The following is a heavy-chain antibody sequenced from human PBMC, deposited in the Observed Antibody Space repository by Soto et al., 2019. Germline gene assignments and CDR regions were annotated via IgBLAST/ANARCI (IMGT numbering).Heavy chain of an antibody. CDR2: ISAYNGNT. J-gene: IGHJ6*03. D-gene: IGHD3-3*01. CDR1: GYTFTSYG. Sequence: GASVKVSCKASGYTFTSYGISWVRQAPGQGLEWMGWISAYNGNTNYAQKLQGRVTMTTDTSTSTAYMELRSLRSDDTAVYYCARVRGYYVLRFLEWLPSYYYMDVWGKGTTVTVSS. CDR3: ARVRGYYVLRFLEWLPSYYYMDV. V-gene: IGHV1-18*01.